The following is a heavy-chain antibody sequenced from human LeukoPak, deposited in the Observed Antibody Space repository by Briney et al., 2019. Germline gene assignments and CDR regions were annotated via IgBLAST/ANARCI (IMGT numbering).Heavy chain of an antibody. J-gene: IGHJ4*02. CDR1: GFIFIGFG. Sequence: PGGPLGLSGEASGFIFIGFGMNWVRKAPGKGLGWLHFVSFDGNNKYYADSVKGRFTISRDNSKTSLFLQMNNLRTEDTALYYCAKDTSVVPAAILDYWGQGTLVTVSS. CDR3: AKDTSVVPAAILDY. CDR2: VSFDGNNK. D-gene: IGHD2-2*01. V-gene: IGHV3-30*18.